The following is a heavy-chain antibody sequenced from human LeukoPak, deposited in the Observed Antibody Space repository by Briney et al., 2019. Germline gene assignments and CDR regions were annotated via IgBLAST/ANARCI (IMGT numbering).Heavy chain of an antibody. CDR2: ISAYNGNT. CDR1: GYTFTSYG. D-gene: IGHD3-16*02. Sequence: GASVTVSCKASGYTFTSYGISWVRQAPGQGLEWMGWISAYNGNTNYAQKLQGRVTMTTDTSTSTAYMELRSLRSDDTAVYYCARDFGITFGGVIAAVDYWGQGTLVTVPS. V-gene: IGHV1-18*01. J-gene: IGHJ4*02. CDR3: ARDFGITFGGVIAAVDY.